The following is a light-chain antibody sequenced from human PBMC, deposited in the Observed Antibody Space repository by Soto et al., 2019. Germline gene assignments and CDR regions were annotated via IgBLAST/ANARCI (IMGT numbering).Light chain of an antibody. V-gene: IGKV3-15*01. CDR3: QQCNNWPAT. CDR1: HNVSSN. CDR2: GAS. Sequence: EIVMTQSPATLSVSPGERATLSCWASHNVSSNLAWYQQKPGQAPRLLIYGASTRATDIPGRFSGSGSGTEFTLTIGSLQSEDFAVYYCQQCNNWPATFGQGTKVEIK. J-gene: IGKJ1*01.